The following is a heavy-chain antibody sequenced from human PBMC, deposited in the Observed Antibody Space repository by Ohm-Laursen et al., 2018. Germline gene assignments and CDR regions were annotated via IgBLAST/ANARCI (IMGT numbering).Heavy chain of an antibody. Sequence: SLRLSCAASGFTFRSYAMSWVRQAPGKGLEWVSSISGSGTSTYYADSVKGRFTISRGNSKNTMYLQMNSLRAEDTAVYYCAKVSQGDYGMDVWGQGTTVTVSS. CDR1: GFTFRSYA. CDR3: AKVSQGDYGMDV. V-gene: IGHV3-23*01. J-gene: IGHJ6*02. D-gene: IGHD3-10*01. CDR2: ISGSGTST.